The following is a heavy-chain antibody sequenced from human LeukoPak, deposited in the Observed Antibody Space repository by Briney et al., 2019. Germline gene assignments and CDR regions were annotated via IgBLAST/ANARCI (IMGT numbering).Heavy chain of an antibody. D-gene: IGHD3-22*01. V-gene: IGHV1-46*01. CDR2: INPSGGGT. Sequence: ASVKVSCKASGYTFTRYHMHWVRQAPGQGLEWIGVINPSGGGTNYPPRFQGRVTMTSDTSTSTVYMELSSLRSEDTAVYYCAGYSSGYHAFDIWGQGTMVTVSS. CDR1: GYTFTRYH. J-gene: IGHJ3*02. CDR3: AGYSSGYHAFDI.